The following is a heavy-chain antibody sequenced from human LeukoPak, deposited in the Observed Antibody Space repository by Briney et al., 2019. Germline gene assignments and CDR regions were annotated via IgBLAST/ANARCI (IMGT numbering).Heavy chain of an antibody. V-gene: IGHV4-34*01. Sequence: PSETLSLTCAVYGGSFSGYYWSWIRQPPGKGLEWIGEINHSGSTNYNPSLKSRVTISVDTSKNQFSLKLSSVTAADTAVYYCARGFGWELPEAFDIWGQGTMVTVSS. J-gene: IGHJ3*02. CDR1: GGSFSGYY. D-gene: IGHD1-26*01. CDR2: INHSGST. CDR3: ARGFGWELPEAFDI.